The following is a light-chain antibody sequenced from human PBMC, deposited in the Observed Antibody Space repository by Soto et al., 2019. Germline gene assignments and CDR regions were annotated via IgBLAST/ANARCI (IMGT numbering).Light chain of an antibody. CDR1: QSVSSSY. J-gene: IGKJ4*01. CDR2: GAS. Sequence: EIVLTQSPGTLSLSPGERATLSCRASQSVSSSYLARYQQKPGQAPRLLIYGASSRATGIPDRFSGSGSGRDFTLTLSRLEPEDFAVYYCQQYGSSPLTFGGGTQVDMK. CDR3: QQYGSSPLT. V-gene: IGKV3-20*01.